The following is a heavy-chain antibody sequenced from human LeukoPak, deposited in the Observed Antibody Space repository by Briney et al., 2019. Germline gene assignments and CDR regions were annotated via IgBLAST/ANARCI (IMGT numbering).Heavy chain of an antibody. D-gene: IGHD5-24*01. CDR1: GFTFSSYA. V-gene: IGHV3-23*01. Sequence: TGGSLRLPCAASGFTFSSYAMSWVRQAPGKGLEWVSGISGSGTYTYYADSVKGRFTISRDKSKNTLYLQMNSLRAEDTAVYYCARGERAFDIWGQGTMVTVSS. CDR2: ISGSGTYT. J-gene: IGHJ3*02. CDR3: ARGERAFDI.